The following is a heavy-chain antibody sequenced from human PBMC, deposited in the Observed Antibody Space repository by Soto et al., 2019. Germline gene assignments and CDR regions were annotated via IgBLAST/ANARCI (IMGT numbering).Heavy chain of an antibody. CDR2: INHSGST. CDR1: GGSFSGYY. Sequence: PXETLSLTCAVYGGSFSGYYWSWIRQPPGKGLDWIGEINHSGSTNYNPSLKSRVTISVDTSKNQFSLKLSSVTAADTAVYYCARATHYYDSSGTPGRVYGMDVRGQGTTVTVSS. D-gene: IGHD3-22*01. J-gene: IGHJ6*02. CDR3: ARATHYYDSSGTPGRVYGMDV. V-gene: IGHV4-34*01.